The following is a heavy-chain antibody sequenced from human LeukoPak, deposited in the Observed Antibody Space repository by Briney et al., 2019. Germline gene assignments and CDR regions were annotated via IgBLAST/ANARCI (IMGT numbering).Heavy chain of an antibody. V-gene: IGHV4-34*01. J-gene: IGHJ4*02. D-gene: IGHD2-8*01. CDR3: ARSSRFRTQWYY. CDR1: GGSFSGYY. CDR2: INHSGST. Sequence: SETLSLTCAVYGGSFSGYYWSWIRQPPGKGLEWIGEINHSGSTNYNPSLKSRVTISVDTSKNQFSLKLSSVTAADTAVYYCARSSRFRTQWYYWGQGTLVTVSS.